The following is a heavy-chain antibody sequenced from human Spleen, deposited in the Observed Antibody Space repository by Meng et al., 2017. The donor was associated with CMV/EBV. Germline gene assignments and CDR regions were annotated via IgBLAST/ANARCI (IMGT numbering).Heavy chain of an antibody. Sequence: GGSLRLSCAASGFTFSSYGIHWVRQAPGKGLEWVAFIRYDGSNKYYGDSVKGRFTISRDNSKNTLYLQMNSLRAEDTAVYYCAKQYYDFWSGYQYNWFDPWGQGTLVTVSS. CDR1: GFTFSSYG. D-gene: IGHD3-3*01. CDR3: AKQYYDFWSGYQYNWFDP. J-gene: IGHJ5*02. CDR2: IRYDGSNK. V-gene: IGHV3-30*02.